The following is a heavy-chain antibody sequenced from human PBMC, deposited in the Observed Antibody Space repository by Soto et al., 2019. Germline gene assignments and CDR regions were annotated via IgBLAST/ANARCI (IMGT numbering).Heavy chain of an antibody. Sequence: SETLSLTCTVSGGSIYRSGYYWGWIRQPPGRGLEWIGNIDYNGVTYSNPSLKSRVTISGDTSRNQFSLKLTSVTAADTALYYCGKVLVGATGHTDSDSWGPGTLVTVS. D-gene: IGHD2-15*01. CDR2: IDYNGVT. V-gene: IGHV4-39*01. CDR1: GGSIYRSGYY. CDR3: GKVLVGATGHTDSDS. J-gene: IGHJ4*02.